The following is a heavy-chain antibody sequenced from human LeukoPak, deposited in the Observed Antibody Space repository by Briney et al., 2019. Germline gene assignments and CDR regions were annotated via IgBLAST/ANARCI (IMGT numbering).Heavy chain of an antibody. J-gene: IGHJ6*02. CDR3: AKDTAMVRAYYYYGMDV. D-gene: IGHD5-18*01. CDR2: ISGSGGST. V-gene: IGHV3-23*01. Sequence: GALRLSCAASGFTFSSYAMRWVRRAPGKGLEWVSAISGSGGSTYYADSVKGRFTISRDNSKNTLYLQMNSLRAEDTAVYYCAKDTAMVRAYYYYGMDVWGQGTTVTVSS. CDR1: GFTFSSYA.